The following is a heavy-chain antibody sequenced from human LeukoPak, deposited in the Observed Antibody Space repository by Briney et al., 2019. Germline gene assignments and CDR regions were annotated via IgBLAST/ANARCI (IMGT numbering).Heavy chain of an antibody. CDR2: ISSSSSYI. V-gene: IGHV3-21*04. Sequence: GGSLRLSCAASGFTFSSYSMNWVRQAPGKGLEWVSSISSSSSYIYYADSVKGRFTISRDNAKNSLYLQMNSLRAEDTALYYCARKIYGSDNYIDYWGQGTLVTVSS. CDR1: GFTFSSYS. D-gene: IGHD3-10*01. CDR3: ARKIYGSDNYIDY. J-gene: IGHJ4*02.